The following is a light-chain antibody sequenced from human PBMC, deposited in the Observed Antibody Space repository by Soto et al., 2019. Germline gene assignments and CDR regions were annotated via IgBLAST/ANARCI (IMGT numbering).Light chain of an antibody. J-gene: IGKJ4*01. Sequence: DVQMTQSPPSVSASVGDRVALTCRASQDVSTSLAWYQQRPGEAPKLIIYAASRLQGGVPSRFSGSGSGTDFTLTISSLQPEDFATYFCQQTTNFPLTFGGGTNVEI. CDR3: QQTTNFPLT. CDR2: AAS. CDR1: QDVSTS. V-gene: IGKV1-12*01.